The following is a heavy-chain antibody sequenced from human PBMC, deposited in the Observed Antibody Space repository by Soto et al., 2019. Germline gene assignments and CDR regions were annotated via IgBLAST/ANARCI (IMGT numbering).Heavy chain of an antibody. CDR3: ARIHYYDSSGYEKLSDY. Sequence: SETLSLTCTVSGGSISSGDYYWSWIRQPPGKGLEWIGYIYYSGSTYYNPSLKSRVTISVDTSKNQFSLKLSSVTAADTAVYYCARIHYYDSSGYEKLSDYWGQGTLVTVSS. V-gene: IGHV4-30-4*01. J-gene: IGHJ4*02. CDR1: GGSISSGDYY. D-gene: IGHD3-22*01. CDR2: IYYSGST.